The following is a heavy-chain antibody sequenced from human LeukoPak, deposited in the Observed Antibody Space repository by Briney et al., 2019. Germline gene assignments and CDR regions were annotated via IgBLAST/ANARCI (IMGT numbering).Heavy chain of an antibody. V-gene: IGHV4-30-2*01. CDR1: GGSISSGGYY. CDR3: AREADSGSSGDYFDY. CDR2: IYHSGST. Sequence: SETLSLTCTVSGGSISSGGYYWSWIRQPPGKGLEWIGYIYHSGSTYYNPSLKSRVTISVDRSKNQFSLKLSSVTAADTAVYYCAREADSGSSGDYFDYWGQGTLVTVSS. J-gene: IGHJ4*02. D-gene: IGHD6-6*01.